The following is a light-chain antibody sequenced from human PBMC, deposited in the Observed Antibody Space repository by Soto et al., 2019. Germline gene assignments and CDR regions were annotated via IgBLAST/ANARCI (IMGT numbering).Light chain of an antibody. CDR2: AGY. CDR1: QSVSSGY. Sequence: EVVLTQSPGTLSLSPGDRATLSCRASQSVSSGYLAWYQQKPGQVPRLLIHAGYNRATGIPDRFSGSGSGTDFTLTITRREPEDAAVYYCQQVGFPPFTFGPGTKLDIK. J-gene: IGKJ3*01. CDR3: QQVGFPPFT. V-gene: IGKV3-20*01.